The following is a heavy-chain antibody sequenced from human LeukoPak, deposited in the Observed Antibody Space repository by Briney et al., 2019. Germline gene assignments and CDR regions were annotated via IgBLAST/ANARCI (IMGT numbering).Heavy chain of an antibody. D-gene: IGHD2-15*01. CDR1: GYSFTTYW. V-gene: IGHV5-51*01. CDR3: ARARFCSGGSCYAEY. Sequence: GESLKISCKGSGYSFTTYWIGWVRQMPGRGLEWMGIIYPGDSDTRYSPSFQGQVTISADKSISTAYLQWSSLKASDTAMYYCARARFCSGGSCYAEYWGQGTLVTVSS. J-gene: IGHJ4*02. CDR2: IYPGDSDT.